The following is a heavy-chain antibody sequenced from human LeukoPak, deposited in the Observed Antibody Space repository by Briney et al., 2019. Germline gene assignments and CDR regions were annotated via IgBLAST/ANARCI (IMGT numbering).Heavy chain of an antibody. CDR1: GYTFTSYH. V-gene: IGHV1-46*01. CDR3: ASLFSSGSSDFDAFDI. Sequence: ASVKVSCKASGYTFTSYHMHWVRQAPGQGLEWMGVINPNNGRTNYAQKFQGRVTMTRDTSANTVSMDLSSLRSEDTAVYYCASLFSSGSSDFDAFDIWGLGTMVTVSS. CDR2: INPNNGRT. J-gene: IGHJ3*02. D-gene: IGHD6-19*01.